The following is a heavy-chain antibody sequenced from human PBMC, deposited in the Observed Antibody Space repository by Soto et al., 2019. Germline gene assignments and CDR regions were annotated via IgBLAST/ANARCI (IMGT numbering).Heavy chain of an antibody. D-gene: IGHD4-17*01. CDR1: GFTFGTFW. V-gene: IGHV3-7*03. CDR2: INQDGSEK. J-gene: IGHJ3*02. Sequence: EVQLVESGGGLVQPGESLRLSCTTSGFTFGTFWMIWVRQAPGKGLEWVANINQDGSEKYYVDSVKGRFTISRDNAKNSLYLQMNSLRAEDTAVYYCARPATVTTRWSAFDIWGQGIMVTVSS. CDR3: ARPATVTTRWSAFDI.